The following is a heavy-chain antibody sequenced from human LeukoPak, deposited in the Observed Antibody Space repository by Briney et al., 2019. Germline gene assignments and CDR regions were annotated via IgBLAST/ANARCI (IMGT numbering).Heavy chain of an antibody. CDR3: ARVHSSLSDY. CDR2: LRFDGNYE. CDR1: GFTFSTYG. V-gene: IGHV3-30*02. D-gene: IGHD6-6*01. J-gene: IGHJ4*02. Sequence: GGSLRLSCAASGFTFSTYGMHWVRQAPGKGLEWVAFLRFDGNYEYYTESVRGRFTISRDNSKNTLYLQMNSLRAEDTAVYYCARVHSSLSDYWGQGTLVTVSS.